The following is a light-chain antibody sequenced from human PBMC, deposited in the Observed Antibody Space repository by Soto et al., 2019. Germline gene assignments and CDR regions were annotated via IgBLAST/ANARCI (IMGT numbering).Light chain of an antibody. CDR2: DVS. Sequence: QSALTQPASVSGSPGQSITISCTGTSSDVGGYNYVSWYQQHPGKAPKLMIYDVSNRPSGVSNRFSGSKSGNTASLTISGLQAEDEADYYCSSYTSSGTLFGTGTKLTVL. V-gene: IGLV2-14*01. J-gene: IGLJ1*01. CDR3: SSYTSSGTL. CDR1: SSDVGGYNY.